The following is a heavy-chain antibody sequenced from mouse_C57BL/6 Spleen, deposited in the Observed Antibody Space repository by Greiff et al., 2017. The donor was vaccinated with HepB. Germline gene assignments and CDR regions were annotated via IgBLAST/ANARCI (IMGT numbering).Heavy chain of an antibody. CDR1: GYAFSSSW. J-gene: IGHJ2*01. V-gene: IGHV1-82*01. Sequence: VKLMESGPELVKPGASVKISCKASGYAFSSSWMNWVKQRPGKGLEWIGRNYPGDGDTNYNGKFKGKATLTADKSSSAAYMQLSSLTAEDSAVYFCASYDYDVGFDYWGQGTTLTVSS. CDR2: NYPGDGDT. CDR3: ASYDYDVGFDY. D-gene: IGHD2-4*01.